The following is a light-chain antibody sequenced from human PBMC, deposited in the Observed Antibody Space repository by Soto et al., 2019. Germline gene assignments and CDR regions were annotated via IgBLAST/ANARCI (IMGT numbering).Light chain of an antibody. CDR2: AAS. CDR3: QKYNGAPRA. J-gene: IGKJ1*01. V-gene: IGKV1-27*01. Sequence: DIPMTQSRSSLSASVGDRVTITCRASQGISTNLAWYQQKPGKVPKLLIYAASTLQSGVPSRFSGSASGTDFTLTISSLQPEDVATYYCQKYNGAPRAFGQGTKVEIK. CDR1: QGISTN.